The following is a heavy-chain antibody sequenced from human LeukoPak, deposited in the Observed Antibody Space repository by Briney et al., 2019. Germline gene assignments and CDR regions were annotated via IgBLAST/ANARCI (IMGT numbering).Heavy chain of an antibody. CDR3: AKEGIAARYYYYYYMDV. CDR2: INPNSGGT. J-gene: IGHJ6*03. Sequence: GASVKVSYKASGYTFTGYYMHWVRQAPGQGLEWMGWINPNSGGTNYAQKFQGRVTMTRDTSISTAYMELSRLRSDDTAVYYCAKEGIAARYYYYYYMDVWGKGTTVTVSS. D-gene: IGHD6-6*01. CDR1: GYTFTGYY. V-gene: IGHV1-2*02.